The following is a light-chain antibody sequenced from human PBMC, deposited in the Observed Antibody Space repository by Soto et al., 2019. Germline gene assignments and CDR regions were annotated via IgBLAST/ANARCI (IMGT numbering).Light chain of an antibody. CDR2: AAS. J-gene: IGKJ1*01. CDR3: QQYGSSPPT. Sequence: EIVMTQSPATLSVSPGERATLSCRASQTVRNNYLACYQQQPGQAPRLVIYAASNRAPGIPDRFSGSGSGTDFTLTISRLEPEDFAVYYCQQYGSSPPTFGQGTKVDIK. CDR1: QTVRNNY. V-gene: IGKV3-20*01.